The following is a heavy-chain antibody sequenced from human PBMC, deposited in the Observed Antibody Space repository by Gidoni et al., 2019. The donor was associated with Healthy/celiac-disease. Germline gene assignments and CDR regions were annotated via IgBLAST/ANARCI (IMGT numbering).Heavy chain of an antibody. D-gene: IGHD6-13*01. CDR1: GFTFRSYW. Sequence: EVQLVESGGGLVQPGGPLRLSCAASGFTFRSYWMSWVRQAPGKGLEWVANIKQDGSEKYYVDSVKGRFTISRDNAKNSLYLQMNSLRAEDTAVYYCARSRRIAAAGPVRFDYWGQGTLVTVSS. J-gene: IGHJ4*02. CDR2: IKQDGSEK. CDR3: ARSRRIAAAGPVRFDY. V-gene: IGHV3-7*01.